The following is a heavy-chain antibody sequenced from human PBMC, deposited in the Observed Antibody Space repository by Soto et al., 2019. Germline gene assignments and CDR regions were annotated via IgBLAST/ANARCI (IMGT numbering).Heavy chain of an antibody. Sequence: GGSMRLSRAASGFTFSSYAMSWARQAPGKGLEWVGRIKIKTDGGTTDYAAPVKGRFTISRDDSKNTLYLQMNSLKTEDTAVYYCTTPNMTQANWGQGTLVTVSS. CDR1: GFTFSSYA. CDR2: IKIKTDGGTT. V-gene: IGHV3-15*01. J-gene: IGHJ4*02. CDR3: TTPNMTQAN.